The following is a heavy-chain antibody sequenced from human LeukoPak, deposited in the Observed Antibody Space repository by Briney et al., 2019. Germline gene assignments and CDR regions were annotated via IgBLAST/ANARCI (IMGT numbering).Heavy chain of an antibody. CDR2: ISTRGSTI. D-gene: IGHD1/OR15-1a*01. J-gene: IGHJ6*03. Sequence: GGSLRLSCEASGFTFSEYYMSWIRQAPGKGLEWLSYISTRGSTIYYADSVKGRFTISRDNAKNSLYLQMNSLRAEDTAVYYCARCGGGTRYYYFYYYMDVWGKGTTVTVSS. CDR3: ARCGGGTRYYYFYYYMDV. CDR1: GFTFSEYY. V-gene: IGHV3-11*04.